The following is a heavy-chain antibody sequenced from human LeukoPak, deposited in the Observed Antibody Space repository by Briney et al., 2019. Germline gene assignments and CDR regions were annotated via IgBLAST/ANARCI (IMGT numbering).Heavy chain of an antibody. CDR1: GFTFSSYG. CDR2: IRYDGSNK. V-gene: IGHV3-30*02. CDR3: ARALSGDY. J-gene: IGHJ4*02. Sequence: GGSLRLSCAASGFTFSSYGMSWVRQAPGKGLEWVAFIRYDGSNKYYADSVKGRFSISRDNSKNTLYMQMNSLRPEDTAVFYCARALSGDYWGQGTLVTVSS. D-gene: IGHD1-26*01.